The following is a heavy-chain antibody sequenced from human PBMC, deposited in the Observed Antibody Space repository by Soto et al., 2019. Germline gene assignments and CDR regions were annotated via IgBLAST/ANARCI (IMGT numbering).Heavy chain of an antibody. Sequence: GGSLRLSCAASGFTFSSYGMHWVRQAPGKGLEWVAVISYDGSNKYYADSVKGRFTISRDNSKNTLYLQMNSLRAEDTAVYYCAKPTGHYFDYWGQGTLVTVSS. V-gene: IGHV3-30*18. CDR1: GFTFSSYG. J-gene: IGHJ4*02. CDR3: AKPTGHYFDY. CDR2: ISYDGSNK.